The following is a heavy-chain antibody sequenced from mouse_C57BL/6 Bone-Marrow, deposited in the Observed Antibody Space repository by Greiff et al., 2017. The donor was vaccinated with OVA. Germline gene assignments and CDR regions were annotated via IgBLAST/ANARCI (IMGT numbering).Heavy chain of an antibody. CDR1: GFTFSDYY. CDR3: ARLDYYGSSYCAMDY. Sequence: EVMLVESGGGLVQPGGSLKLSCAASGFTFSDYYMYWVRQTPEKRLEWVAYISNGGGSTYYPDTVKGRFTISRDNAKNTLYLQMSRLKSEDTAMYDCARLDYYGSSYCAMDYWGQGTSVTVSS. V-gene: IGHV5-12*01. D-gene: IGHD1-1*01. CDR2: ISNGGGST. J-gene: IGHJ4*01.